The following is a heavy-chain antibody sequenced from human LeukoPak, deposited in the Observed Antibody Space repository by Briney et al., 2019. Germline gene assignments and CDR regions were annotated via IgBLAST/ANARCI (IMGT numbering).Heavy chain of an antibody. CDR2: ISYDGSNK. D-gene: IGHD6-19*01. J-gene: IGHJ4*02. V-gene: IGHV3-30*18. CDR1: GFTFSSYG. Sequence: PGRSLRLSCAASGFTFSSYGMHWVRQAPGKGLEWVAVISYDGSNKYYAGSVKGRFTISRDNSKNTLYLQMNSLRAEDTAVYYCAKDLRLYSSGWAFDYWGQGTLVTVSS. CDR3: AKDLRLYSSGWAFDY.